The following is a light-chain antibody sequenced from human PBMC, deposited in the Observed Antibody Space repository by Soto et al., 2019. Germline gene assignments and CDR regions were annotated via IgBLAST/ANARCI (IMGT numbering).Light chain of an antibody. CDR3: SSYTRASTYV. V-gene: IGLV2-14*01. Sequence: QSALTQPASVSGSPGQSITISCTGTSSDVGAYDYVSWYQHLPGKAPKLMIYEVRDRPSGVSSRFSGSKSGNTASLTSSGLQAEDEADYYCSSYTRASTYVFGTGTKLTVL. J-gene: IGLJ1*01. CDR1: SSDVGAYDY. CDR2: EVR.